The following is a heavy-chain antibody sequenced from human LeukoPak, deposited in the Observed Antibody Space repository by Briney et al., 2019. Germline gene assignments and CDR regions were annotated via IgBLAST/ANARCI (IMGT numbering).Heavy chain of an antibody. Sequence: GGSLRLSCAASGFTFSSYAMNWVRQSPGKGLEWVSVISGSGGETFYADSVKGRFTISRDNSGNTQYLQMNSLRAEDTAVYYCARETDQPITGLDVWGQGTTVTVSS. CDR2: ISGSGGET. V-gene: IGHV3-23*01. CDR3: ARETDQPITGLDV. J-gene: IGHJ6*02. D-gene: IGHD1-14*01. CDR1: GFTFSSYA.